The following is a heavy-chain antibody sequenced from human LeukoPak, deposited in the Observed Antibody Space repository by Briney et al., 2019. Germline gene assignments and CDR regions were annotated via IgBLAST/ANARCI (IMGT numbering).Heavy chain of an antibody. Sequence: SESLSLTCAVCGPSFRGSYWSWLRQPPGKGLEWLGEITHDGRINHNPSLKSRVTISVDRSMNQFSLKRSSVTVAHTAVYYCATIYGDYSDFDSWGQGTLVTVSS. CDR3: ATIYGDYSDFDS. J-gene: IGHJ4*02. V-gene: IGHV4-34*01. CDR2: ITHDGRI. CDR1: GPSFRGSY. D-gene: IGHD4-17*01.